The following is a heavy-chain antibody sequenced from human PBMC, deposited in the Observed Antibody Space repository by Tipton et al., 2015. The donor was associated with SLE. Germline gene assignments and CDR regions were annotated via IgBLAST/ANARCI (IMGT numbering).Heavy chain of an antibody. D-gene: IGHD2-15*01. CDR3: ARAEGSWDAFDI. CDR1: GGSISSYY. CDR2: IYYSGST. V-gene: IGHV4-59*01. Sequence: TLSLTCTVSGGSISSYYWSWIRQPPGRGLEWIGYIYYSGSTNYKPSLKSRVTISVDTSKNQFSLKLSSVTAADTAVYYCARAEGSWDAFDIWGQGTMVTVPS. J-gene: IGHJ3*02.